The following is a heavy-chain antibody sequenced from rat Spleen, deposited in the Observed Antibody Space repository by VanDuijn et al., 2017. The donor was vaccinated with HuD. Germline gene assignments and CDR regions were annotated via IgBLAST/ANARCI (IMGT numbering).Heavy chain of an antibody. CDR2: IKAKSNNYAT. CDR1: GFTFSTAW. V-gene: IGHV6-6*01. Sequence: EVQVLESGGGLVQPGNSLKLSCATSGFTFSTAWMYWYRQFPEKRLEWVARIKAKSNNYATDYTESVKGRFTISRDDSKSSIYLQMNNLKEEDTAIDYWASHYYSSPHWFAYWGQGTLVTVSS. CDR3: ASHYYSSPHWFAY. D-gene: IGHD1-2*01. J-gene: IGHJ3*01.